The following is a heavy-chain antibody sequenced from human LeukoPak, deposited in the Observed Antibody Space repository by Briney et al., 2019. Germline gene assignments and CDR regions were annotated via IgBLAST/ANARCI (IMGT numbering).Heavy chain of an antibody. CDR2: INSDGSST. CDR1: GFTFSSYW. V-gene: IGHV3-74*01. D-gene: IGHD3-22*01. Sequence: GGSLRLSCAASGFTFSSYWMHWVRQAPGKGLVWVSRINSDGSSTSYADSVKGRFTISRDNAKNTLYLQMNSLRAEDTAVYYYARGYYDSSGYYLFIPATDYWGQGTLVTVSS. CDR3: ARGYYDSSGYYLFIPATDY. J-gene: IGHJ4*02.